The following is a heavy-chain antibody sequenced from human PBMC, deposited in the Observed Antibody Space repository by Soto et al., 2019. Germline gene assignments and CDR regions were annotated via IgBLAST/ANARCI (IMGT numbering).Heavy chain of an antibody. J-gene: IGHJ6*02. CDR1: GYTFTSYG. V-gene: IGHV1-24*01. CDR3: AKGFLAEGERMCV. CDR2: FDPEDGET. D-gene: IGHD1-1*01. Sequence: ASVKVSCKASGYTFTSYGISRVRQAPGKGLEWMGGFDPEDGETIYAQKFQGRVTMTEDTSTDTAYMELSSLRSEDTAVYYCAKGFLAEGERMCVRGQGTTV.